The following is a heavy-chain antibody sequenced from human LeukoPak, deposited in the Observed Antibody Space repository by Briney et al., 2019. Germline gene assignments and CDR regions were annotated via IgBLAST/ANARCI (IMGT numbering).Heavy chain of an antibody. Sequence: SETLSLTCTVSGGSISSYYWSWIRQPPGKGLEWIGYIYYSGSTNYNPSLKSRVTISVDTSKNQFSLKLSSVTAADTAVYYCASGGRVYCSSTSCWPYYFDYWGQGTLVTVSS. CDR1: GGSISSYY. V-gene: IGHV4-59*01. D-gene: IGHD2-2*01. J-gene: IGHJ4*02. CDR2: IYYSGST. CDR3: ASGGRVYCSSTSCWPYYFDY.